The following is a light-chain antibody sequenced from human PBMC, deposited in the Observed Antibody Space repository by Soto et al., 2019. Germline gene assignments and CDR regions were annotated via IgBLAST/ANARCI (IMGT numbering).Light chain of an antibody. Sequence: QSALTQPASVSGSPGQSITISCTGTSSEVGGYNYVSWYQQHPGKAPKLMIYEVSNRPSGVSNRFSGSKSGNTASVTISGLQAEDEADYYCCSHAGSSTLVFGGGTKLTVL. CDR3: CSHAGSSTLV. CDR2: EVS. J-gene: IGLJ3*02. CDR1: SSEVGGYNY. V-gene: IGLV2-23*02.